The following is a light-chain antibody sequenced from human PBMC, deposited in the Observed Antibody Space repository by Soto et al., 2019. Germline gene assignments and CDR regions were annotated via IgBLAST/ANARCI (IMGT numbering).Light chain of an antibody. J-gene: IGKJ2*01. CDR1: QSISTF. CDR2: AAS. CDR3: HQTYSTLYT. Sequence: DIQMTQSPSSLSASVGDRVTITCRPSQSISTFLTWYQQKPGKAPNLLIYAASSLQSVVPSRFSGSGSGTDFTLTISSLQPEDFATYYCHQTYSTLYTFGQGTRLEI. V-gene: IGKV1-39*01.